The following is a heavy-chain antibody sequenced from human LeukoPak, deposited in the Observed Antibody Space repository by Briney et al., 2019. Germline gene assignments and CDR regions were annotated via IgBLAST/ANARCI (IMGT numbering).Heavy chain of an antibody. Sequence: GGSLRLSCAASGFTFSSYSMNWVRQAPGKGLEWVSSISSTSNYIFYADSVKGRFTISRDDAKNSLYLQMNSLRAEDTAVYYCARDGIFDYWGQGTLVTVSS. V-gene: IGHV3-21*01. CDR3: ARDGIFDY. CDR1: GFTFSSYS. J-gene: IGHJ4*02. CDR2: ISSTSNYI.